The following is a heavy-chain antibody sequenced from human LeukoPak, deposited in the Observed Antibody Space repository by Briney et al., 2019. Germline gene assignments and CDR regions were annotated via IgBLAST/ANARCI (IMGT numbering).Heavy chain of an antibody. CDR1: GFTFSNYN. J-gene: IGHJ3*02. Sequence: GGSLRLSCAASGFTFSNYNMNWVRQAPGKGLEWVSTISSSRSSYIYYADSVKGRFTISRDNAKNSLYLQMNSLRAEDTALYYCANSVGWAVADAFDIWGQGTMVTVSS. D-gene: IGHD6-19*01. CDR2: ISSSRSSYI. V-gene: IGHV3-21*04. CDR3: ANSVGWAVADAFDI.